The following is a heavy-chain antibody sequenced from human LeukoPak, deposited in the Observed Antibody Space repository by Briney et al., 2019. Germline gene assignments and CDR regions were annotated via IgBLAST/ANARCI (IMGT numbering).Heavy chain of an antibody. CDR3: ARGDEVVAADYYYYMDV. CDR2: ISSSGSTI. D-gene: IGHD2-15*01. J-gene: IGHJ6*03. V-gene: IGHV3-48*03. Sequence: GSLRLSCAASGFTFSSYEMNWVRQAPGKGLEWVSYISSSGSTIYYGDSVKGRFTISRDNAKNSLYLQMNSLRAEDTAVYYCARGDEVVAADYYYYMDVWGKGTTVTISS. CDR1: GFTFSSYE.